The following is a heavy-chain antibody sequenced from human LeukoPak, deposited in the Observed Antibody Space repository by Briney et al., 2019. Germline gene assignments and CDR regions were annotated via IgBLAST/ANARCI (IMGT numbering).Heavy chain of an antibody. CDR1: GGSISSGGYY. CDR2: IYHSGST. D-gene: IGHD3-22*01. J-gene: IGHJ4*02. Sequence: SETLSLTCTVSGGSISSGGYYWSWIRQPPGKGLEWIGYIYHSGSTYYNPSLKSRVTISVDRSKNQFSLKLSSVTAADTAVYYCARLGGSHDSKFGYWGQGTLVTVSS. V-gene: IGHV4-30-2*01. CDR3: ARLGGSHDSKFGY.